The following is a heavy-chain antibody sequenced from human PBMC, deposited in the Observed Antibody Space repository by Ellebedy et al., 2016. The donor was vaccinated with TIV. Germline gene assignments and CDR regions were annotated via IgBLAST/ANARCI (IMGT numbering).Heavy chain of an antibody. V-gene: IGHV3-33*08. CDR3: ASWDFDY. D-gene: IGHD7-27*01. J-gene: IGHJ4*02. Sequence: GESLKISCAATGFTFDRNAMHWIRQAPDKGLEWVAVIWYDGSIKYLADSVKGRFTISRDNFNNTLYLQMNSLRAEDTAVYWCASWDFDYWGQGTLVTVSS. CDR2: IWYDGSIK. CDR1: GFTFDRNA.